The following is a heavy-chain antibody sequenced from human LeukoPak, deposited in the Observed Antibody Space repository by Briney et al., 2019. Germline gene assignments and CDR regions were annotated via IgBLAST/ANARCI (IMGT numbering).Heavy chain of an antibody. CDR3: TRRLDD. V-gene: IGHV3-7*01. J-gene: IGHJ4*02. CDR2: VKHDGSEK. Sequence: GGSLRLSCAASGFSFNSDWMDWVRQAPGKGLEWVANVKHDGSEKNCLDSVKGRFTISRDNAQNSLYLQMNGLRVEDSAVYYCTRRLDDWGQGTLVTVSS. CDR1: GFSFNSDW. D-gene: IGHD3-16*01.